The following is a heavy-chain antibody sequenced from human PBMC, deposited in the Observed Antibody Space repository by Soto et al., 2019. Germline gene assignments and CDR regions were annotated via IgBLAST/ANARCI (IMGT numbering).Heavy chain of an antibody. CDR2: IYYSGST. Sequence: PSETLSLTCTVSGGSISSSSYYWCWILHPPGKGLEWIGSIYYSGSTYYNPSLKSRVTISVDTSKNQFSLKLSSVTAADTAVYYCARLAGFYSNYYMDVWGKGTTVTVSS. D-gene: IGHD4-4*01. V-gene: IGHV4-39*01. CDR3: ARLAGFYSNYYMDV. CDR1: GGSISSSSYY. J-gene: IGHJ6*03.